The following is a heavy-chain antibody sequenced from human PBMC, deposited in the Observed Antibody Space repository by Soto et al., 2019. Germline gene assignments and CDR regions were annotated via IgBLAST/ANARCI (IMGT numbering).Heavy chain of an antibody. Sequence: SETLSLTCTVSGGSITNANYYWSWVRQPPGKGPEWIGNIYYTGSSYSHPSLKSRVTLSVDTSRNQFSLKLSSVTAADTAVYYCARHRSGDILTGYSLSPYGMDVWGQGTTVTVSS. CDR2: IYYTGSS. CDR3: ARHRSGDILTGYSLSPYGMDV. D-gene: IGHD3-9*01. J-gene: IGHJ6*02. CDR1: GGSITNANYY. V-gene: IGHV4-39*01.